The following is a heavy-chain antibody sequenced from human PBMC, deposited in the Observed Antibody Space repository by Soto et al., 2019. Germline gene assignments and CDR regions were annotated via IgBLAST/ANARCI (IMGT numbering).Heavy chain of an antibody. V-gene: IGHV1-2*02. Sequence: GASVKVSCKASGYTFTGYYMHWVRQAPGQGLEWMGWINPNSGGTNYAQKFQGRVTMTRDTSISTAYMELSRLRSDDTAVYYCAPLETEVRLYYYYGMDVWGQGTTVTVS. CDR1: GYTFTGYY. J-gene: IGHJ6*02. D-gene: IGHD3-3*01. CDR2: INPNSGGT. CDR3: APLETEVRLYYYYGMDV.